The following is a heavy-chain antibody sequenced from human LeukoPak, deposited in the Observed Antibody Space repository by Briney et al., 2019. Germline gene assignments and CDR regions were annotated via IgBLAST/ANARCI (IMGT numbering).Heavy chain of an antibody. D-gene: IGHD2-2*01. CDR3: ARAVFRPAAVDY. CDR1: GYTFTGYY. CDR2: INPNSGGT. J-gene: IGHJ4*02. Sequence: ASVKVSCKASGYTFTGYYMHWVRQAPGQGLEWMGWINPNSGGTNYAQKFQGRVTMTRDTSNSTAYMELSRLRSDDTAVYYCARAVFRPAAVDYWGQGTLVTVSS. V-gene: IGHV1-2*02.